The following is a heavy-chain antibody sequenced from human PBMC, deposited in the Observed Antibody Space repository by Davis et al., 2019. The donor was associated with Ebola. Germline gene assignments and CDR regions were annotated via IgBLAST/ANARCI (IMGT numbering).Heavy chain of an antibody. CDR3: ARDPKARYYYGSSGLGMDV. V-gene: IGHV1-18*01. D-gene: IGHD3-22*01. Sequence: ASVKVSCKASGYTFTSYGISWVRQAPGQGLEWMGWISAYNGNTNYAQKLQGRVTMTTDTSTSTAYMELRSLRSDDTAVYYCARDPKARYYYGSSGLGMDVWGQGTTVTVSS. CDR1: GYTFTSYG. J-gene: IGHJ6*02. CDR2: ISAYNGNT.